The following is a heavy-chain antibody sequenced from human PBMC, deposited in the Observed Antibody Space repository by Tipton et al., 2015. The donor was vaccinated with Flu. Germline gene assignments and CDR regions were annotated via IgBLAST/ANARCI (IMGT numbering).Heavy chain of an antibody. CDR2: IYYSGST. CDR1: GGSISSGGYY. CDR3: ARSLRYSPGLGAFDY. J-gene: IGHJ4*02. V-gene: IGHV4-31*03. Sequence: TLSLTCTVSGGSISSGGYYWSWIRQHPGKGLEWIGYIYYSGSTYYNPSLKSRVTISVDTSKNQFSLKLSSVTAADTAVYYCARSLRYSPGLGAFDYWGQGTLVTVPS. D-gene: IGHD3-9*01.